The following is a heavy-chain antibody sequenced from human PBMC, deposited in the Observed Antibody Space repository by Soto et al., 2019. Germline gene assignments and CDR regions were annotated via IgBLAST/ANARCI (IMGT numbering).Heavy chain of an antibody. J-gene: IGHJ4*02. CDR3: LGYCD. D-gene: IGHD5-12*01. CDR1: GFSVTAKY. CDR2: IYSGGST. V-gene: IGHV3-53*01. Sequence: EVPVAESGGGLIQPGGSLSLSCEGSGFSVTAKYMSWVRQAPGKGLEWDTVIYSGGSTYYIDSVKGRFSISRDISKNTLYLQMNSRRAADTAVDYCLGYCDWGQGTLVTVAS.